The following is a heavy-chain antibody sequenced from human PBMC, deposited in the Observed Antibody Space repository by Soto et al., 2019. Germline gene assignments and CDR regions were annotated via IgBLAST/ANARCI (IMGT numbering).Heavy chain of an antibody. CDR1: GFTFSSYG. CDR2: ISYDGSNK. Sequence: QVQLVESGGGVVQPGRSLRLSCAASGFTFSSYGMHWVRQAPGKGLEWVAVISYDGSNKYYADSVKSRFTISRDNSKNTLYLQMNSLRAEDTAVYYCAKSWQIMATIGFILDSWGQGTLVTVSS. CDR3: AKSWQIMATIGFILDS. D-gene: IGHD5-12*01. V-gene: IGHV3-30*18. J-gene: IGHJ4*02.